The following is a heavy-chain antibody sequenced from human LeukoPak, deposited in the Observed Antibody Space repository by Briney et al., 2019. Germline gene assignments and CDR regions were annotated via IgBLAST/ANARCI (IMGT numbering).Heavy chain of an antibody. CDR3: ARRGSYYYGSEP. D-gene: IGHD3-10*01. CDR2: MNPNSGNT. Sequence: GASVKVSCKASGYTFTGYYMHWVRQAPGQGLEWMGWMNPNSGNTGYAQKFQGRVTMTRNTSISTAYMELSSLRSEDTAVYYCARRGSYYYGSEPWGQGTLVTVSS. CDR1: GYTFTGYY. J-gene: IGHJ5*02. V-gene: IGHV1-8*02.